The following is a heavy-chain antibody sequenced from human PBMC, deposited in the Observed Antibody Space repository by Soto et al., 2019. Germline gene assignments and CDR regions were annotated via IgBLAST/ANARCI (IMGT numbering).Heavy chain of an antibody. Sequence: SETLSLTCIVSGGSISSGAHYWSWIRQHPGKGLEWIGYIYYSGSTYYNPSLKSRLSISVDTSKDQFSLRLSSVTAADTAVYYCARGRRGIKAEYFDFWGQGNLVTVS. D-gene: IGHD6-13*01. CDR2: IYYSGST. CDR1: GGSISSGAHY. V-gene: IGHV4-31*03. J-gene: IGHJ4*02. CDR3: ARGRRGIKAEYFDF.